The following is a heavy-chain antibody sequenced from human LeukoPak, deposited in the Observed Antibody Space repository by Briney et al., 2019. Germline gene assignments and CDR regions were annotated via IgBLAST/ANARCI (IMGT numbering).Heavy chain of an antibody. CDR2: IYYSGST. CDR1: GGSISSYY. Sequence: SETLSLTCTVSGGSISSYYWSWIRQPPGKGLEWIGYIYYSGSTNYNPSLKSRATISVDTSKNQFSLKLSSVTAADTAVYYCARVCRDCSGGSALDYWGQGTLVTVSS. CDR3: ARVCRDCSGGSALDY. J-gene: IGHJ4*02. D-gene: IGHD2-15*01. V-gene: IGHV4-59*01.